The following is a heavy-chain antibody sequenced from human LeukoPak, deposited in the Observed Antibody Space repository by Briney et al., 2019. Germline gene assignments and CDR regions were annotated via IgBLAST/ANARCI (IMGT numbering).Heavy chain of an antibody. CDR1: GGSISSGGYY. CDR2: IYYSGST. V-gene: IGHV4-61*08. Sequence: PSETLSLTCTVSGGSISSGGYYWSWLRQPPGKGLEWIGYIYYSGSTNYNPSLKRRVTISVDTSKNQFSLKLSSVTAADTAVYYCARSDTYCSGGSCPPNTFDALDIWGQGTMVTVSS. J-gene: IGHJ3*02. CDR3: ARSDTYCSGGSCPPNTFDALDI. D-gene: IGHD2-15*01.